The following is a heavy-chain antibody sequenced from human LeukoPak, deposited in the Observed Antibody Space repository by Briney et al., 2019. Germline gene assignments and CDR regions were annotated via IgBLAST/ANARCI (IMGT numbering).Heavy chain of an antibody. J-gene: IGHJ4*02. V-gene: IGHV1-2*02. D-gene: IGHD6-13*01. CDR3: ARAPSSAAGTSHAVY. CDR2: INPNSGGT. CDR1: GYTFTGYY. Sequence: GASVKVSCKASGYTFTGYYMHWVRQAPGQGLEWMGWINPNSGGTNYAQKFQGRVTMTRDTSISTAYMELSRLRSDDTAVYYCARAPSSAAGTSHAVYWGQGTLVTVSS.